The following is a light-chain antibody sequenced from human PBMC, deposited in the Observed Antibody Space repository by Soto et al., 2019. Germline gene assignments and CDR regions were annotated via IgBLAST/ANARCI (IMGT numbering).Light chain of an antibody. V-gene: IGKV3-11*01. CDR2: DAS. J-gene: IGKJ3*01. CDR3: QRRSNWPLT. Sequence: EIVLTQSPAALSLSPGERATLSCRAGQSVSSYLAWYQQKPGQAPRLLIYDASNRATGIPARFSGSGSGTDFTLTISSLEPEDFAVYYCQRRSNWPLTFGPGTKVDIK. CDR1: QSVSSY.